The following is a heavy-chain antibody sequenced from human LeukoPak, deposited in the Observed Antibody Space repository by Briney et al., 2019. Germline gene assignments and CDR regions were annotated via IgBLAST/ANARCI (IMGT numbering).Heavy chain of an antibody. D-gene: IGHD3-22*01. Sequence: GGSLRLSCAASGFTFSRYWMSWVRQAPRKGLEWVANIKQDGSEKYYVDSVKGRFTISRDNARNSLFLQMNSLRAEDTAVYYCARDKGDYDTSGSLFVFGGQGTLVTVSS. CDR3: ARDKGDYDTSGSLFVF. J-gene: IGHJ4*02. CDR2: IKQDGSEK. CDR1: GFTFSRYW. V-gene: IGHV3-7*03.